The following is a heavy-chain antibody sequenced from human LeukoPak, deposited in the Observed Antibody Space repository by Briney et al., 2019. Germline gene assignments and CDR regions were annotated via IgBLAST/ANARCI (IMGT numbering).Heavy chain of an antibody. J-gene: IGHJ4*02. CDR2: ISISGGNT. V-gene: IGHV3-23*01. CDR3: AKGGVNFDY. Sequence: GGSLRLSCAASGFTFSSYAMSWVRLAPGKGLEWVSTISISGGNTYYADSVKGRFTISRDNSNNTLYLQMNSLRAEDTAVYYCAKGGVNFDYWGQGTLVTVSS. D-gene: IGHD3-10*01. CDR1: GFTFSSYA.